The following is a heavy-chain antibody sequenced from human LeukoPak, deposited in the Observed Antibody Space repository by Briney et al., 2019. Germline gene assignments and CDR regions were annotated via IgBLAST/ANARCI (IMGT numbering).Heavy chain of an antibody. CDR1: GYTFTGYY. CDR3: ARDLFVQQQLSFDP. D-gene: IGHD6-13*01. J-gene: IGHJ5*02. CDR2: INPNRGGT. V-gene: IGHV1-2*02. Sequence: ASVKVSCKASGYTFTGYYIHWVRQAPGQGLEWMGWINPNRGGTKYAPKFQGRVTMTRDTSINAAYMGLSRLRSDDTAVYYCARDLFVQQQLSFDPWGQGTLVTVYS.